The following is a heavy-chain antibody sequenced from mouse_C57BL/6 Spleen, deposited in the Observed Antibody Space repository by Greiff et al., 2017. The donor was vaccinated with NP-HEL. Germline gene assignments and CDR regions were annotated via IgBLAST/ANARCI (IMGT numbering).Heavy chain of an antibody. CDR2: ISPGSGSP. CDR1: GYTFPSYW. D-gene: IGHD2-5*01. CDR3: ASGSNLHWYFDV. V-gene: IGHV1-55*01. Sequence: QVQLQQPGAELVKPGASVKMSCKASGYTFPSYWITRVKQRPGPGLEWIGDISPGSGSPNYNEQFKSKATLTVATSSSTAYMQLTSLPSDDAAVYYRASGSNLHWYFDVWGTGTTVTVSS. J-gene: IGHJ1*03.